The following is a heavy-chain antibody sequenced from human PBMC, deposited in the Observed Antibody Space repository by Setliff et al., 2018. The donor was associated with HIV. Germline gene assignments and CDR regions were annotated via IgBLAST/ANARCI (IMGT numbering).Heavy chain of an antibody. CDR1: GHTFTSYG. CDR2: FDPEDGET. CDR3: VIRKAGSGGSRPIDY. D-gene: IGHD6-19*01. J-gene: IGHJ4*02. Sequence: ASVKVSCKASGHTFTSYGISWVRQAPGKGLEWMGGFDPEDGETVYAQKFQGRVSMTRNTSITTAYMDLSSLTSEDTAVYYCVIRKAGSGGSRPIDYWGQGTPVTVSS. V-gene: IGHV1-8*02.